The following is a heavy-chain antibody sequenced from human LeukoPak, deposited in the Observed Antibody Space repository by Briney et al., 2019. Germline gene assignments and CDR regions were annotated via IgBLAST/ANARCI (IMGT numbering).Heavy chain of an antibody. CDR1: GYSISSGYY. D-gene: IGHD4-17*01. CDR2: IYHSGST. CDR3: ARSVALHPDYGDYVADDAFDI. V-gene: IGHV4-38-2*02. J-gene: IGHJ3*02. Sequence: KPSETLSLTCTVSGYSISSGYYWGWIRQPPGKGLEWIGSIYHSGSTYYNPSLKSRVTISVDTSKNQFSLKLSSVTAADTAVYYCARSVALHPDYGDYVADDAFDIWGQGTMVTVSS.